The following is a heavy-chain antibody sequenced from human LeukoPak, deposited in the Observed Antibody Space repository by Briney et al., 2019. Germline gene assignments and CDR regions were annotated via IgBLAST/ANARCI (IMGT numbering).Heavy chain of an antibody. J-gene: IGHJ5*02. CDR2: IYYSGST. Sequence: SETLSLTCTVSGGSTSSSSYYWGWIRQPPGKGLEGIGNIYYSGSTYYNPSLKSRVTISVDTSKHQFSLKLSSVTAAATAVYYCARDAHVVVVAATLNWFDPWGQGTLVTVSS. CDR1: GGSTSSSSYY. V-gene: IGHV4-39*07. CDR3: ARDAHVVVVAATLNWFDP. D-gene: IGHD2-15*01.